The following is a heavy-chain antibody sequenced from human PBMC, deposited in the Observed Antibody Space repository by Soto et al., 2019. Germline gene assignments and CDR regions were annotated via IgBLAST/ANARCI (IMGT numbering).Heavy chain of an antibody. D-gene: IGHD3-9*01. V-gene: IGHV3-23*01. CDR3: AKVWYSRYFDWLSGLFAY. Sequence: GGSLRLSCAASGFTFSSYAMSWVGQAPGKGLEWVSAISGSGGSTYYADSVKGRFTISRDNSKNTLYLQMDSLRAEDTAVYHCAKVWYSRYFDWLSGLFAYRSQRSLVPVSS. CDR2: ISGSGGST. J-gene: IGHJ4*02. CDR1: GFTFSSYA.